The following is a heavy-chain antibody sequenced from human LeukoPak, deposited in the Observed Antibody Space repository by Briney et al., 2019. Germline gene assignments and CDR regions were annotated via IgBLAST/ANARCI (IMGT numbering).Heavy chain of an antibody. Sequence: ASVKVSCKASGYTFTSYGISWVRQAPGQGLEWMGWISAYNGNTNYAQKLQGRVTMTTDTSTSTAYMELSSLRSEDTAVYYCARAISYYYDSSGYSHDAFDIWGQGTMVTVSS. D-gene: IGHD3-22*01. J-gene: IGHJ3*02. CDR3: ARAISYYYDSSGYSHDAFDI. V-gene: IGHV1-18*01. CDR2: ISAYNGNT. CDR1: GYTFTSYG.